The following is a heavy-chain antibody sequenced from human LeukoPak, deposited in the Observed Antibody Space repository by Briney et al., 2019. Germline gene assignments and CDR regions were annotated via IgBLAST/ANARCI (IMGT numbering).Heavy chain of an antibody. Sequence: SQTLSLTCAISGDSVSSSSSAWNWIRQSPSRGLEWLGKTYYRSKWYHDYAVSVKSRITINPDTSKNQFSLQLNSVTPEDTAVYYCARNYSPDFDYWGQGTLVTVSS. CDR3: ARNYSPDFDY. V-gene: IGHV6-1*01. D-gene: IGHD1-7*01. J-gene: IGHJ4*02. CDR1: GDSVSSSSSA. CDR2: TYYRSKWYH.